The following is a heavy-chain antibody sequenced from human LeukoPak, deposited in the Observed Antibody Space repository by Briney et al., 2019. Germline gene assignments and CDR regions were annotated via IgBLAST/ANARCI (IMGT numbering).Heavy chain of an antibody. V-gene: IGHV4-59*01. D-gene: IGHD3-10*01. CDR1: GGSISSYY. CDR3: ARNTMAVDY. CDR2: IYYSGST. Sequence: NPSETLSLTCTVSGGSISSYYWSWIRQPPGKGLEWIGYIYYSGSTNYNPSLKSRVIISVDTSKNQFSLKLSSVTAADTAVYYCARNTMAVDYWGQGTLVTVSS. J-gene: IGHJ4*02.